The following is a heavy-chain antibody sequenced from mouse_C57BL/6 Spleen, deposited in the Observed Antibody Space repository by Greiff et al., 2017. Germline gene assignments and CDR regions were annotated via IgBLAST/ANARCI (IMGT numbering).Heavy chain of an antibody. CDR1: GFTFSDYG. V-gene: IGHV5-15*01. D-gene: IGHD2-2*01. J-gene: IGHJ4*01. Sequence: EVKVVESGGGLVQPGGSLKLSCAASGFTFSDYGMAWVRQAPRKGPEWVAFISNLAYSIYYADTVTGRFTISRENAKNTLYMEMSSLRSEDTAMYNCARHGTMVTTGGNSYAMDYGGQGTSVTVSS. CDR3: ARHGTMVTTGGNSYAMDY. CDR2: ISNLAYSI.